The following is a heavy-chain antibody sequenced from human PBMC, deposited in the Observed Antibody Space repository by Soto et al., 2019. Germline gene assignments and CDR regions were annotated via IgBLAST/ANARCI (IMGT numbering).Heavy chain of an antibody. J-gene: IGHJ4*02. CDR3: ALTRRSSLLEVAGPGFEY. D-gene: IGHD6-19*01. V-gene: IGHV3-30*03. CDR1: GFNFGVFG. CDR2: LSYEGSEE. Sequence: GGSLRLSCAASGFNFGVFGMHWVRQGPGKGLEWLSVLSYEGSEEYYADSVRGRFTTSRDNSKNTLFLQMDSLRVDDTGVYYCALTRRSSLLEVAGPGFEYWGQGTLVTVSS.